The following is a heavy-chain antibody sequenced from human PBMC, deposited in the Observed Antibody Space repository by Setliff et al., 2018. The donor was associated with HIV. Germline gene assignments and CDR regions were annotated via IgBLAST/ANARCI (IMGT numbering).Heavy chain of an antibody. Sequence: PGGSLRLSCAASGFTFSDYYMSWIRQAPGKGLEWVSYISSSGTNIYYVDSVKGRFTISRDNAKNTLYLQMNRLRADDTAVYYCVRGPQFTPHWGQGTLVTVSS. CDR2: ISSSGTNI. CDR3: VRGPQFTPH. CDR1: GFTFSDYY. J-gene: IGHJ4*02. D-gene: IGHD3-16*01. V-gene: IGHV3-11*04.